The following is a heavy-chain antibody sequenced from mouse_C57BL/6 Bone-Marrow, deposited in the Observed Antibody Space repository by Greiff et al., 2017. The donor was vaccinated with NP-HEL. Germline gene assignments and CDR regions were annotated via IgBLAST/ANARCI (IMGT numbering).Heavy chain of an antibody. Sequence: QVQLQQPGAELVKPGASVKMSCKASGYTFTSYWITWVKQRPGQGLEWIGDIYPGSGSTNYNEKFKSKATLTVDTSSSTAYMQLSSLTSGDSSVYYCAREGYYYGSLDYWGQGTTLTVSS. V-gene: IGHV1-55*01. CDR1: GYTFTSYW. J-gene: IGHJ2*01. CDR3: AREGYYYGSLDY. D-gene: IGHD1-1*01. CDR2: IYPGSGST.